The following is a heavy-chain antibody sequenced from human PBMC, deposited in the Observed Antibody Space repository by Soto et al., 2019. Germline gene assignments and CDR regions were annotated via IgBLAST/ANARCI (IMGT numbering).Heavy chain of an antibody. Sequence: QVQLQESGPGLVKPSETLSLTCTVSGGSISSYYWSWIRQPPGKGLEWIGQIYYSGSINYDPSLTSRVIITVDTAKNQFSLKMNSVTTVDTAVNYWERDHGSYSHIEWGQGTLVIVTS. CDR2: IYYSGSI. CDR3: ERDHGSYSHIE. D-gene: IGHD1-26*01. V-gene: IGHV4-59*01. J-gene: IGHJ4*02. CDR1: GGSISSYY.